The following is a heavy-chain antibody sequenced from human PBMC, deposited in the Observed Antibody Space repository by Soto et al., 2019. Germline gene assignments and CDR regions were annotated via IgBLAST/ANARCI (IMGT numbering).Heavy chain of an antibody. D-gene: IGHD3-10*01. CDR1: GFTFSSYG. Sequence: QVQLVESGGGVVQPGRSLRLSCAASGFTFSSYGMHWVRQAPGKGLEWVAVIWYDGSNKYYADSVKGRFTISRDNSKNTLYLQMNSLRAEDTAVYYCARDGGRVRGVIMSYFQHWGQGTLVTVSS. J-gene: IGHJ1*01. CDR3: ARDGGRVRGVIMSYFQH. CDR2: IWYDGSNK. V-gene: IGHV3-33*01.